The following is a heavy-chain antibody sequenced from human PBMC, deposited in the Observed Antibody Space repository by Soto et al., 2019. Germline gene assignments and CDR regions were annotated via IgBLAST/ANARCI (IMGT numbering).Heavy chain of an antibody. Sequence: SVKVSCKASGGTFSSYTIIWARQAPGQGLEWMGRIIPILGIANYAQKFQGRVTITADKSTSTAYMELSSLRSEDTAVYYCARGVGFLGDVWGKGTTVTVSS. CDR2: IIPILGIA. CDR1: GGTFSSYT. D-gene: IGHD3-3*01. CDR3: ARGVGFLGDV. J-gene: IGHJ6*04. V-gene: IGHV1-69*02.